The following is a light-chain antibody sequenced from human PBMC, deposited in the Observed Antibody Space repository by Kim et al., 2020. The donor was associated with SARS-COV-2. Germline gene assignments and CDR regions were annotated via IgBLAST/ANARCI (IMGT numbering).Light chain of an antibody. CDR3: QQYGTSPPYT. Sequence: EIVLTQSPGTLSLSPGERATLSCRASQSVSNSFLAWYQQKPGQAPRLLIYDASNRATGIPDRFSGSGSGTDLTLTISRLEPEDFAVYYCQQYGTSPPYTFGQGTNLEI. V-gene: IGKV3-20*01. CDR2: DAS. J-gene: IGKJ2*01. CDR1: QSVSNSF.